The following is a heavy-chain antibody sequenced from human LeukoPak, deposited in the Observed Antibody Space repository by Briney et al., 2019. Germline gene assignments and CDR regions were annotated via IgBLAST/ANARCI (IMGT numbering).Heavy chain of an antibody. CDR1: GYTFTSHD. Sequence: GASVKVSCKASGYTFTSHDINWVRQATGQGLEWMGWMNPNSGNTGYAQKFQGRVTITRNTSISTAYMELSSLRSEDTAVYYCARGRLLRPPDYWGQGTLATVSS. CDR3: ARGRLLRPPDY. J-gene: IGHJ4*02. V-gene: IGHV1-8*03. CDR2: MNPNSGNT.